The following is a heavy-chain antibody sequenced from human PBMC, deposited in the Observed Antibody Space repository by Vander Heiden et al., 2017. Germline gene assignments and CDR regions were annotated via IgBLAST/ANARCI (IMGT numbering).Heavy chain of an antibody. CDR2: IIPIYGTA. CDR1: GGTCSSYA. CDR3: AIGFWSGYPHYYDYGMDV. V-gene: IGHV1-69*01. Sequence: QVQPVQSGAEVKQPGSSVKVTCKGSGGTCSSYASSWVRQAPGQGLEWMGGIIPIYGTANYAQKFQGRVTITADEATSTAYMELSSLRSEDTAVYYCAIGFWSGYPHYYDYGMDVWGQGTTVTVSS. D-gene: IGHD3-3*01. J-gene: IGHJ6*02.